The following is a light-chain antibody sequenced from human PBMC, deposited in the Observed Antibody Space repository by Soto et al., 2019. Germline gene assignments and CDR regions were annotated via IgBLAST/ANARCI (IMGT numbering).Light chain of an antibody. CDR3: QQYGRLPFT. CDR2: GAS. Sequence: EIGLTHSPGTLSLSPGERATLSCRASQSVSSSNFAWYQQKPGQAPRLLIYGASSRATGIPDRFSGSGSGTDFTLTISRLEPEDFAVYYCQQYGRLPFTFGQGTRLEIK. CDR1: QSVSSSN. J-gene: IGKJ5*01. V-gene: IGKV3-20*01.